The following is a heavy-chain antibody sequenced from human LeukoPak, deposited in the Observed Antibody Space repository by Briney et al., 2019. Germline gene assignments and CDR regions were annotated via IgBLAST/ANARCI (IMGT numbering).Heavy chain of an antibody. D-gene: IGHD4-17*01. V-gene: IGHV1-18*01. J-gene: IGHJ3*02. Sequence: EASVKVSCKASGYTFTSYGISWVRQAPGQGLEWMGWISAYNGNTNYAQKLQGRVTMTTDTSTSTAYMELRSLRSDDTAVYYCARGHTVTTYLDAFDIWGQGTMVTVSS. CDR1: GYTFTSYG. CDR3: ARGHTVTTYLDAFDI. CDR2: ISAYNGNT.